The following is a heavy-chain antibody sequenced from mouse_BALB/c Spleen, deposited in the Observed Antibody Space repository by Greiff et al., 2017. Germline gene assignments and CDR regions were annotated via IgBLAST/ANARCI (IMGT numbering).Heavy chain of an antibody. V-gene: IGHV5-12-1*01. J-gene: IGHJ2*01. CDR1: GFAFSSYD. CDR2: ISSGGGST. D-gene: IGHD2-14*01. CDR3: ARHGYRYEYYFDY. Sequence: EVQLVESGGGLVKPGGSLKLSCAASGFAFSSYDMSWVRQTPEKRLEWVAYISSGGGSTYYPDTVKGRFTISRDNAKNTLYLQMSSLKSEDTAMYYCARHGYRYEYYFDYWGQGTTLTVSS.